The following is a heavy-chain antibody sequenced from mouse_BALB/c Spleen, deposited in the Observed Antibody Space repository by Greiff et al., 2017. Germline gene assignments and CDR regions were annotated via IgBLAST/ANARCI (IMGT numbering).Heavy chain of an antibody. V-gene: IGHV2-6-2*01. J-gene: IGHJ4*01. Sequence: VQVVESGPDLVAPSQSLSITCTVSGFSLTSYGVHWVRQPPGKGLEWLVVIWSDGSTTYNSALKSRLSISKDNSKSQVFLKMNSLQTDDTAMYYCARAYLGNYYAMDYWGQGTSVTVSS. CDR3: ARAYLGNYYAMDY. CDR2: IWSDGST. D-gene: IGHD1-1*01. CDR1: GFSLTSYG.